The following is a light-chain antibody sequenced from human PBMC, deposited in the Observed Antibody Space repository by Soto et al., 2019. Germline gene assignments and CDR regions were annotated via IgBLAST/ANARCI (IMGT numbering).Light chain of an antibody. J-gene: IGKJ1*01. CDR2: DAS. CDR3: QQRSNWPVT. Sequence: EIVLTQSPATLSLSPGERATLSCRASQSVSSYLAWYQQKPGQAPRLLIHDASSRATGIPARFSGSGSGTDFTLTLSSLEPEDFAVYYCQQRSNWPVTFGQGTKVEIK. V-gene: IGKV3-11*01. CDR1: QSVSSY.